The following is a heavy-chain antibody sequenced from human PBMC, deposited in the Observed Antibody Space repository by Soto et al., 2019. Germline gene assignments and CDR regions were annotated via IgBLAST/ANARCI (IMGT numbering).Heavy chain of an antibody. CDR1: GGSISSSNW. Sequence: SETLSLTCAVSGGSISSSNWWSWVRQPPGKGLEWIGEIYHSGSTNYNPSLKSRVTISVDKSKNQFSQKLSSVTAADTAVYYCARGARRIQLWYNWFDPWGQGTLVTVSS. D-gene: IGHD5-18*01. CDR3: ARGARRIQLWYNWFDP. CDR2: IYHSGST. V-gene: IGHV4-4*02. J-gene: IGHJ5*02.